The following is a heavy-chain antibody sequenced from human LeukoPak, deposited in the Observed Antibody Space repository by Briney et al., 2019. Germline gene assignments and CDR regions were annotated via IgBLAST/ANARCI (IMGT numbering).Heavy chain of an antibody. Sequence: GGSLRLSCAASGFTFSSYWMSWVRQAPGKGLEWVANIKQDGSEKYYVDSVKGRFTISRDNARNSLYLQMNSLRAEDTAVYYCAAYTRIYGSGTSFDVWGQGTMVTVSS. V-gene: IGHV3-7*03. CDR2: IKQDGSEK. CDR1: GFTFSSYW. D-gene: IGHD3-10*01. CDR3: AAYTRIYGSGTSFDV. J-gene: IGHJ3*01.